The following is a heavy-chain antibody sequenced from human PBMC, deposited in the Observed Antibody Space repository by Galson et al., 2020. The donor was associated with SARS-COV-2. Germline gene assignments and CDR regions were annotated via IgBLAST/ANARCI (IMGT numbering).Heavy chain of an antibody. D-gene: IGHD6-13*01. CDR3: VKDGKGTSWYNYGYSYMDV. CDR1: GFTFSTYG. J-gene: IGHJ6*03. CDR2: IWYDGSNK. Sequence: GGSLRLSCAASGFTFSTYGMHWVRQAPGKGLEWVAVIWYDGSNKYYADSVRGRFTISRDNSKDTLYLQMNSLRVEDTALYYCVKDGKGTSWYNYGYSYMDVWGKGTTVTVSS. V-gene: IGHV3-33*06.